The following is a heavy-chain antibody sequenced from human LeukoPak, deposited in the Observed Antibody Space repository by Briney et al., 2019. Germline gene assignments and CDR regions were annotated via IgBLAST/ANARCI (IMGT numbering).Heavy chain of an antibody. Sequence: GGSLRLSCAASGFTFSSYAMSWVRQAPGKGLEWVSAISGSGGSTYYADSVKGRFTISRDNSKNTLYLQMNSLGAEDTAVYYCAKEVIAAQGGNYFDYWGQGTLVTVSS. J-gene: IGHJ4*02. CDR1: GFTFSSYA. CDR3: AKEVIAAQGGNYFDY. D-gene: IGHD6-6*01. CDR2: ISGSGGST. V-gene: IGHV3-23*01.